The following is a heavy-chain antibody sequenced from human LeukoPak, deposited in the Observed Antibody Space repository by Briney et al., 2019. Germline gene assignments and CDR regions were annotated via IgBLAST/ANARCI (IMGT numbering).Heavy chain of an antibody. CDR3: ARDGSWAFDI. D-gene: IGHD5-12*01. CDR2: IYYSGST. CDR1: GGSMSSYY. V-gene: IGHV4-59*01. J-gene: IGHJ3*02. Sequence: SETLSLTCTVSGGSMSSYYWSWIRQPPGKGLEWIGCIYYSGSTNYNPSPKSRITISVDPSKNQFSLRLSSVTPAGTAVYYCARDGSWAFDIWGQGTMVTVSS.